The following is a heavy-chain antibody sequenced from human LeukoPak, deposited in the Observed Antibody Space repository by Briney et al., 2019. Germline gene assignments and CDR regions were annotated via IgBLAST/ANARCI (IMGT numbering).Heavy chain of an antibody. Sequence: ASVKVSCKASGGTFSSYAISWVRQAPGQGLEWMGGIIPIFGTANYAQKFQGRVTITTDESTSTAYMELSSLRYEDTAVYYCARVSGYLENWFDPWGQGTLVTVSS. D-gene: IGHD3-3*01. V-gene: IGHV1-69*05. CDR2: IIPIFGTA. J-gene: IGHJ5*02. CDR3: ARVSGYLENWFDP. CDR1: GGTFSSYA.